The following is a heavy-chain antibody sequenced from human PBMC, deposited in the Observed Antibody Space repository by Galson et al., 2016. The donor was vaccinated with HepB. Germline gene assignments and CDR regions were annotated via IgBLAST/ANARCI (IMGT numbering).Heavy chain of an antibody. CDR2: IKQDGSGK. J-gene: IGHJ4*02. D-gene: IGHD2-15*01. CDR3: ARDLPLLG. CDR1: GFMFSSYW. Sequence: SLRLSCAASGFMFSSYWMSWVRQAPGKGLEWVANIKQDGSGKYYVDSVKGRFTISRDNAKNTLYLQMNSLRAEDTAVYYCARDLPLLGWGQGTLVTVSS. V-gene: IGHV3-7*01.